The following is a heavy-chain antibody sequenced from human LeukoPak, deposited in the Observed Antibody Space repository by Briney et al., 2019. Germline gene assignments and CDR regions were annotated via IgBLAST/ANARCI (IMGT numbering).Heavy chain of an antibody. V-gene: IGHV3-7*01. Sequence: SGGSLRLSCAADGFTFRKHWMSWVRQAMGKGLECVAKIKEDGSEKHYVDSVKGRFTISRDNTKNSLYLQMNSLRAEDTAVYYCARDYTGGWNDYWGQGTLVIVSS. CDR1: GFTFRKHW. CDR3: ARDYTGGWNDY. CDR2: IKEDGSEK. D-gene: IGHD7-27*01. J-gene: IGHJ4*02.